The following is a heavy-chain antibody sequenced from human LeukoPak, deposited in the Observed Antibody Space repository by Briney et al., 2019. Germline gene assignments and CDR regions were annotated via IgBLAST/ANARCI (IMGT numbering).Heavy chain of an antibody. CDR2: ISGSGDSA. Sequence: GGSLRLSCAASGFTFSSYAMSWVRQAPGKGLEWVSAISGSGDSAFYADSVKGRFTISRDNSKKTLYLQMNSLRAEDTAVYYCAKTRGYCSGGSCYSDYWGQGTLVTVSP. J-gene: IGHJ4*02. D-gene: IGHD2-15*01. CDR1: GFTFSSYA. CDR3: AKTRGYCSGGSCYSDY. V-gene: IGHV3-23*01.